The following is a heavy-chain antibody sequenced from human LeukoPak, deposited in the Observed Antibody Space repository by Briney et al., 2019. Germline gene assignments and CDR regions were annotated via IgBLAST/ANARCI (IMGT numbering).Heavy chain of an antibody. CDR1: GFTVSSNY. Sequence: GGSLRLSCAASGFTVSSNYMSWVRQAPGKGLEWVSVIYSGGSTYYADSVKGRFTISRDNAKNTLYLQMNSLRAEDTAVYYCARFPIGKFPRRLNYFDQWGQGTLVTVSS. CDR2: IYSGGST. CDR3: ARFPIGKFPRRLNYFDQ. J-gene: IGHJ4*02. D-gene: IGHD3-10*01. V-gene: IGHV3-53*01.